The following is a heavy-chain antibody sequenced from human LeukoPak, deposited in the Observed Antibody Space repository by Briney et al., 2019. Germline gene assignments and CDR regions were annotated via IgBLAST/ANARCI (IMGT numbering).Heavy chain of an antibody. CDR1: GYTFTSYG. D-gene: IGHD4-17*01. CDR3: ARWQAVTTSFDY. Sequence: ASVKVSCKASGYTFTSYGISWVRQAPGQGLEWMGWISAYNSNTNYAQKLQGRVTMTTDKSTSTAYMELRSLRSDDTAVYYCARWQAVTTSFDYWGQGTLVTVSS. V-gene: IGHV1-18*01. J-gene: IGHJ4*02. CDR2: ISAYNSNT.